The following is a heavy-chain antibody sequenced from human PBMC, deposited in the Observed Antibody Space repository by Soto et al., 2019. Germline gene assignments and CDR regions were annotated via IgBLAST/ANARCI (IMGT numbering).Heavy chain of an antibody. J-gene: IGHJ4*02. Sequence: QVQLVESGGGVVQPGRSLRLSCAASGFTFSSYGMHWVRQAPGKGLEWVAVISYDGSNKYYADSVKGRFTISRDNSKNTLYLQMNSLRAEDTAVYYFTNSYYDFWSGHEQTGDYWGQGTLVTVSS. D-gene: IGHD3-3*01. CDR3: TNSYYDFWSGHEQTGDY. CDR1: GFTFSSYG. V-gene: IGHV3-30*18. CDR2: ISYDGSNK.